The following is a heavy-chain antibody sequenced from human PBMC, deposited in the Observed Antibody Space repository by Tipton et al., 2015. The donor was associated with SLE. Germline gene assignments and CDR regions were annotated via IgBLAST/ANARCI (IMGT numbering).Heavy chain of an antibody. D-gene: IGHD4-17*01. V-gene: IGHV4-39*07. J-gene: IGHJ4*02. CDR2: IYYSGST. CDR1: GGSISSSSYY. CDR3: ARTPGYGDYFVY. Sequence: TLSLTCTVSGGSISSSSYYWGWIRQPPGKGLEWIGSIYYSGSTYYNPSLKSRVTISVDTSKNQFSLKLSSVTAADTAVYYCARTPGYGDYFVYWGQGTLVTVSS.